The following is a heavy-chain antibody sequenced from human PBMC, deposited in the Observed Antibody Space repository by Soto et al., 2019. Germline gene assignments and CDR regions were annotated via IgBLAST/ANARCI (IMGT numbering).Heavy chain of an antibody. J-gene: IGHJ4*02. Sequence: QVQLQQWGAGLLKPSETLSLTCAGYGGSFSGYYWTWIRQTPGKGLAWIGEINYSGTTNYNPSLKSRVTISLDTSKNQFSLKLSSVTAADKAVYYCACYEISGGDYWGQGTLVAVSS. V-gene: IGHV4-34*01. CDR1: GGSFSGYY. D-gene: IGHD2-2*01. CDR3: ACYEISGGDY. CDR2: INYSGTT.